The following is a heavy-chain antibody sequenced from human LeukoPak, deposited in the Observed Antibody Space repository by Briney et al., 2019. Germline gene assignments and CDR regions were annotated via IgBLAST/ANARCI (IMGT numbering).Heavy chain of an antibody. Sequence: SVKVSCKASGGTFSSYAISWVRQAPGQGLEWMGGIIPIFGTANYAQKFQGRVTITTDESTSTANMELSSLRSEDTAVYYCASFKYCSSTSCYGGYYYYYMDVWGKGTTVTVSS. J-gene: IGHJ6*03. CDR1: GGTFSSYA. CDR2: IIPIFGTA. CDR3: ASFKYCSSTSCYGGYYYYYMDV. D-gene: IGHD2-2*01. V-gene: IGHV1-69*05.